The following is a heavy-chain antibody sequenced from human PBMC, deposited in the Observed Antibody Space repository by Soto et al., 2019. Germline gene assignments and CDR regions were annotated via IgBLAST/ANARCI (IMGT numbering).Heavy chain of an antibody. J-gene: IGHJ6*02. D-gene: IGHD2-2*02. Sequence: GASVEVSCKASGYTFTSYGISWVRQAPGQGLEWMGWISAYNGNTNYAQKLQGRVTMTTDTSTSTAYMELRSLRSDDTAVYYCAREGYCSSTSCYMRDYYYYGMDVWGQGTTVTVSS. V-gene: IGHV1-18*01. CDR3: AREGYCSSTSCYMRDYYYYGMDV. CDR1: GYTFTSYG. CDR2: ISAYNGNT.